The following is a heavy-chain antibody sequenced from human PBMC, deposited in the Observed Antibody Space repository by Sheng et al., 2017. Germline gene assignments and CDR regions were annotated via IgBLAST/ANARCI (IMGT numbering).Heavy chain of an antibody. Sequence: QLQLQESGPGLVKPSETLSLTCTVSGGSISSSSYYWGWIRQPPGKGLEWIGSIYYSGSTYYNPSLKSRVTISVDTSKNQFSLKLSSVTAADTAVYYCATTLNSSGYYYGWFDPWGQGTLVTSPQ. CDR3: ATTLNSSGYYYGWFDP. CDR1: GGSISSSSYY. V-gene: IGHV4-39*07. D-gene: IGHD3-22*01. CDR2: IYYSGST. J-gene: IGHJ5*02.